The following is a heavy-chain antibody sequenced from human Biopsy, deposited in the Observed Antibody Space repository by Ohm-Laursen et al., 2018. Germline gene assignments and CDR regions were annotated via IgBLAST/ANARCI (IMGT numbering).Heavy chain of an antibody. Sequence: SLRLSCAASGFTLSSYGIHWVRQAPGKGLEWVAVIWYDGSNKYSADSVKGRFSISRDNSKNTVYLQMNSLRAADTAVYYCARDRYYGSESYYSHYNMDVWGQGTTVSVS. J-gene: IGHJ6*02. CDR1: GFTLSSYG. D-gene: IGHD3-10*01. V-gene: IGHV3-33*01. CDR3: ARDRYYGSESYYSHYNMDV. CDR2: IWYDGSNK.